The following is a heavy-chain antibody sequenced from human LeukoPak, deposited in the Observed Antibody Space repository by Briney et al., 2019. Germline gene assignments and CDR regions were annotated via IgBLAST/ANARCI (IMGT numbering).Heavy chain of an antibody. CDR2: IRYDGSNK. CDR1: GFTFSSYG. J-gene: IGHJ5*02. V-gene: IGHV3-30*02. CDR3: AKDMRRSSTSCYWFRVGNWFDP. Sequence: GRSLRLSCAASGFTFSSYGMHWVRQAPGKGLEWVAFIRYDGSNKYYADSVKGRFTISRDNSKNTLYLQMNSLRAEDTAVYYCAKDMRRSSTSCYWFRVGNWFDPWGQGTLVTVSS. D-gene: IGHD2-2*01.